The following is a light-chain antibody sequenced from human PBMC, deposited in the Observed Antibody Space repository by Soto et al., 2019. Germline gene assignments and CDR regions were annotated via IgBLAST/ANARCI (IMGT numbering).Light chain of an antibody. CDR1: SSNIGSNT. J-gene: IGLJ1*01. CDR3: AAWDDSLNGHV. Sequence: QSVLTPPPSASATPGQRVTISCSESSSNIGSNTVNWYQQLPGTAPKLLIYSNNQRPSGVPDRFSGSKSGTSASLAISGLQSEDEADYYCAAWDDSLNGHVFGTGTKVTVL. V-gene: IGLV1-44*01. CDR2: SNN.